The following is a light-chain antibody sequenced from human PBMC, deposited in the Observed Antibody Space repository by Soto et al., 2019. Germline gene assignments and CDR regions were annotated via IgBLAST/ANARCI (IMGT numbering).Light chain of an antibody. CDR2: DAS. V-gene: IGKV3-11*01. CDR3: QQSSNWPHLIT. CDR1: QSVSSY. J-gene: IGKJ3*01. Sequence: EIVLTQSPATLSSSPGERATLSCRASQSVSSYLAWYQQKPGQAPRLLIYDASNRATGIPARFSGSGSGTDFTLTISSLEPEDFAVYYCQQSSNWPHLITFGTGTKVDIK.